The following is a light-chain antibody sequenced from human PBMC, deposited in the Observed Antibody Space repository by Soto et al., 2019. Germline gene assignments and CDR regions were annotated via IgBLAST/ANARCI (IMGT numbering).Light chain of an antibody. CDR2: EVG. CDR1: SSDVGDYNY. V-gene: IGLV2-14*01. CDR3: SSYTSSSDYV. Sequence: QSVLTQPASVSGSPGQSITISCTGTSSDVGDYNYVSWYQQHPGKAPKLMIYEVGNRPSGVSNRFSGSKSGNTASLTISGLQAEDEADYYCSSYTSSSDYVFGTGTKVTVL. J-gene: IGLJ1*01.